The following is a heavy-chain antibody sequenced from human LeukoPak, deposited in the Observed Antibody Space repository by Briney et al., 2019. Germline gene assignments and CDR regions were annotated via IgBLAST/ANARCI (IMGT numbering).Heavy chain of an antibody. CDR1: GFTFSSYS. CDR3: ARVREYSSPVWAFDI. CDR2: ISSSSSYI. V-gene: IGHV3-21*01. Sequence: PGGSLRLSCAASGFTFSSYSMNWVRQAPGKGLEWASSISSSSSYIYYADSVKGRFTISRDNAKNSLYLQMNSLRAEDTAVYYCARVREYSSPVWAFDIWGQGTMVTVSS. J-gene: IGHJ3*02. D-gene: IGHD5-18*01.